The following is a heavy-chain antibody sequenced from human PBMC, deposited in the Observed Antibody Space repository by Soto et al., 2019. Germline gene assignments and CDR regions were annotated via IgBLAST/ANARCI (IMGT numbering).Heavy chain of an antibody. D-gene: IGHD2-8*02. CDR1: GASITGSFF. Sequence: PSETLSLTCTVSGASITGSFFWSWIRQPAGKGLEWIGRFSLSGTTNYNPSLRSRVTMSADVSKNQFSLRLTSVTAAETALYYCARGMTPPGAPAWYYFDSWGQGPMVTVYS. CDR2: FSLSGTT. CDR3: ARGMTPPGAPAWYYFDS. J-gene: IGHJ4*02. V-gene: IGHV4-4*07.